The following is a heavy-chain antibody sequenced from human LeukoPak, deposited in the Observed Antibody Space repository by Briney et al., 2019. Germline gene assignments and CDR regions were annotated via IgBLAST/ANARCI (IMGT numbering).Heavy chain of an antibody. Sequence: SETLSLTCTVTGDSVGRDYWSWIRLPPGRGLQWIGYAFSTESATYSPSLRSRVTMSLDTSKNQFFLDLTSVTAADTAVYYCARHGNTWFGEYRRPYKWFDLWGQGTLVTVSS. CDR3: ARHGNTWFGEYRRPYKWFDL. V-gene: IGHV4-4*08. J-gene: IGHJ5*02. D-gene: IGHD3-10*01. CDR2: AFSTESA. CDR1: GDSVGRDY.